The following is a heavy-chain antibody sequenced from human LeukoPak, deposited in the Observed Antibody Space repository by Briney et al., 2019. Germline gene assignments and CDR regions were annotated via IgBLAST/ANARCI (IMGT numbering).Heavy chain of an antibody. V-gene: IGHV4-34*01. CDR1: GGSFSDYY. Sequence: PSETLSLTCAVYGGSFSDYYWSWIRQSPGRGLEWIGEINHSGSTNYNPSLKSRLTMSLDTSKNQFSLNLTSVTAADTAVYYCARGQVVREFWGQGTLVVVSS. J-gene: IGHJ4*02. CDR2: INHSGST. D-gene: IGHD3-10*01. CDR3: ARGQVVREF.